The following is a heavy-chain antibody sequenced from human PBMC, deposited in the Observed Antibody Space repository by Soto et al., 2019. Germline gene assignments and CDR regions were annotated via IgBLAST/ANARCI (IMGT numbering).Heavy chain of an antibody. D-gene: IGHD2-21*02. CDR2: INHSGTI. CDR3: ARADRTLVTSYSLDV. Sequence: SKTLSLTCAVYGGSFSGYYWTWIRQPPGKGLEWIGEINHSGTINFNPSLKSRLTISLDTSKKHFSLKLSSVTDADTAAYYCARADRTLVTSYSLDVWGQGTTVTVSS. J-gene: IGHJ6*02. CDR1: GGSFSGYY. V-gene: IGHV4-34*01.